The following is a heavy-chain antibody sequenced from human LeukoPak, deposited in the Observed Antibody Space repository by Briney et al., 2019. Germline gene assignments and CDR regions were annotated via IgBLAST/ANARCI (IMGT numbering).Heavy chain of an antibody. D-gene: IGHD3-3*01. CDR1: GGTFSSYA. CDR2: IIPILGIA. Sequence: GASVKVSCKASGGTFSSYAISWVRQAPGQVLEWMGRIIPILGIANYAQKFQGRVTITADKSTSTAYMELSSLRSEDTAVYYCAQGIYDFWRGYQPLMDVWGQGTTVTVSS. J-gene: IGHJ6*02. CDR3: AQGIYDFWRGYQPLMDV. V-gene: IGHV1-69*04.